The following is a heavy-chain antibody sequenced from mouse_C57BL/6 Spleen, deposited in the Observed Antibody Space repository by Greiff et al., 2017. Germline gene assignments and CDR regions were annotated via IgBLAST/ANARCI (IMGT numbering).Heavy chain of an antibody. CDR2: IDPSDSYT. J-gene: IGHJ3*01. Sequence: VQLQQPGAELVKPGASVKLSCKASGYTFTSYWMQWVKQRPGQGLEWIGEIDPSDSYTNYNQKFKGKATLTVDTSSSTAYMQLSSLTSEDSAVYYCARRYYGSSYWFAYWGQGTLVTVSA. CDR3: ARRYYGSSYWFAY. CDR1: GYTFTSYW. V-gene: IGHV1-50*01. D-gene: IGHD1-1*01.